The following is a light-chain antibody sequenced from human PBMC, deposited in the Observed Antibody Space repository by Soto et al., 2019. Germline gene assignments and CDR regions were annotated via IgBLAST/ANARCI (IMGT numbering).Light chain of an antibody. Sequence: DIQMTQSPSTLSASVGDRVTITCRASQTINSWLAWYQQKPGKAPKVLIFDASSLKTGVPSRFSGSGSGTESTLTISNLQPDDFATYYCQQYDSYSSGPFGQGTKVDIK. CDR2: DAS. J-gene: IGKJ1*01. CDR1: QTINSW. V-gene: IGKV1-5*01. CDR3: QQYDSYSSGP.